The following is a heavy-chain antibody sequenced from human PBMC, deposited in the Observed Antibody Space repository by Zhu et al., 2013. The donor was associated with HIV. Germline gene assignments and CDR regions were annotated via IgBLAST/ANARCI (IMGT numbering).Heavy chain of an antibody. CDR1: GASVSSTNFY. CDR2: IYYSGST. Sequence: QVQLLESGPGLVKPSETLSLTCTVSGASVSSTNFYWTWIRQPPGKGLEWIGYIYYSGSTDYNPSLKSRVTISVDSSKNQFSLKLSSVTAADTAVYYCTYYCSSISCATANGALDIWGQGTLVTVSS. J-gene: IGHJ3*02. CDR3: TYYCSSISCATANGALDI. V-gene: IGHV4-61*01. D-gene: IGHD2-2*01.